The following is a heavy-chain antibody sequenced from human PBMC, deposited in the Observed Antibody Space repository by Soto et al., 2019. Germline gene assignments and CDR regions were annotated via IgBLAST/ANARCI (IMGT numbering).Heavy chain of an antibody. CDR3: ASHPPYYYDSSGYYYGEHPASDAFDI. V-gene: IGHV1-69*01. CDR1: GGTFSSYA. Sequence: QVQLVQSGAEVKKPGSSVKVSCKASGGTFSSYAISWVRQAPGQGLEWMGGIIPIFGTANYAQKFQGRVTITADESTSTAYMELSSLRSEDTAVYYCASHPPYYYDSSGYYYGEHPASDAFDIWGQGTMVTVSS. D-gene: IGHD3-22*01. CDR2: IIPIFGTA. J-gene: IGHJ3*02.